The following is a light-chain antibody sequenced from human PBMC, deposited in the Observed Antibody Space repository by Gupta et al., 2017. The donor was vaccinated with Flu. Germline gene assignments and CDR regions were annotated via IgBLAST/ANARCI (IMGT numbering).Light chain of an antibody. V-gene: IGLV2-23*01. Sequence: QSALTQPVSVPASPGQSITISCTGTSSDIGNYVFVSWYQRHPGKAPKPMIYEGTKRPSGVSSRFSGSKSGNTASLTISGLQAEDEADYYCCSYAGRYTVIFGGGTKLTVL. CDR1: SSDIGNYVF. CDR3: CSYAGRYTVI. CDR2: EGT. J-gene: IGLJ2*01.